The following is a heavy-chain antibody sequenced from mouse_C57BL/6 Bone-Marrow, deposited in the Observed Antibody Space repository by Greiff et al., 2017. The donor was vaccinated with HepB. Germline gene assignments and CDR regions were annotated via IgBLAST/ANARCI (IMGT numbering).Heavy chain of an antibody. V-gene: IGHV1-7*01. Sequence: QVQLQQSGAELAKPGASVKLSCKASGYTFTSYWMHWVKQRPGQGLEWIGYINPSSGYTKYNQKFKDKATLTADKSSSTAYMQLSSLTYEDSAVYYCAPDYYGSNYAMDYWGQGTSVTVSS. CDR1: GYTFTSYW. CDR3: APDYYGSNYAMDY. J-gene: IGHJ4*01. D-gene: IGHD1-1*01. CDR2: INPSSGYT.